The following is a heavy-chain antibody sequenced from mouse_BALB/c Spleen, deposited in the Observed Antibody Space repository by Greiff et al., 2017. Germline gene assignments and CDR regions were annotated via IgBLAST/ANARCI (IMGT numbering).Heavy chain of an antibody. CDR2: INSNGGST. J-gene: IGHJ1*01. V-gene: IGHV5-6-3*01. CDR3: ARGGLLYWYFDV. D-gene: IGHD1-1*01. CDR1: GFTFSSYG. Sequence: EVQGVESGGGLVQPGGSLKLSCAASGFTFSSYGMSWVRQTPDKRLELVATINSNGGSTYYPDSVKGRFTISRDNAKNTLYLQMSSLKSEDTAMYYCARGGLLYWYFDVWGAGTTVTVSS.